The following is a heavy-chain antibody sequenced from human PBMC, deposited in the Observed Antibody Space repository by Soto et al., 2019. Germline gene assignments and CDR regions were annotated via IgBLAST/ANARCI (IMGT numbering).Heavy chain of an antibody. CDR1: GGSISSGGYS. V-gene: IGHV4-30-2*01. CDR3: AAGGGLPRYY. CDR2: NYHSGST. D-gene: IGHD5-12*01. Sequence: QLQLQKSGSGLVKPSQTLSLTCAVSGGSISSGGYSWSWIRQPPGKGLEWIGYNYHSGSTYYNPSLKSRVTISVDRSKNQFSLKLSSVTAADTAVYYCAAGGGLPRYYWGQGTLVTVSS. J-gene: IGHJ4*02.